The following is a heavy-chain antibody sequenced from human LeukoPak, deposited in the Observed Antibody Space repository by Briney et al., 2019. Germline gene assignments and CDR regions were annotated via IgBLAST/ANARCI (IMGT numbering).Heavy chain of an antibody. CDR2: IRYDGKNK. CDR1: GFTFSSYG. Sequence: GGSLRLSCAASGFTFSSYGMHWVRQTPGKELEWVAYIRYDGKNKYSVDSVKGRFTISRDNSKNTLYLQMNSLRPEDTAVYFCARENGMVGGVIEDAFDIWGQGTMVIVSS. J-gene: IGHJ3*02. V-gene: IGHV3-30*02. CDR3: ARENGMVGGVIEDAFDI. D-gene: IGHD3-10*01.